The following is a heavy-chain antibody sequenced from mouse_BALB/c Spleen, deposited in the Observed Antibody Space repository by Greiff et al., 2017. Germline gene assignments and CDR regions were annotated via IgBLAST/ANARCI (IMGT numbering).Heavy chain of an antibody. CDR1: GFTFSSYA. CDR2: ISSGGSYT. Sequence: EVKVVESGGGLVKPGGSLKLSCAASGFTFSSYAMSWVRQTPEKRLEWVATISSGGSYTYYPDSVKGRFTISRDNAKNTLYLQMSSLRSEDTAMYYCARHWNDYWGQGTTLTVSS. V-gene: IGHV5-9-3*01. J-gene: IGHJ2*01. CDR3: ARHWNDY.